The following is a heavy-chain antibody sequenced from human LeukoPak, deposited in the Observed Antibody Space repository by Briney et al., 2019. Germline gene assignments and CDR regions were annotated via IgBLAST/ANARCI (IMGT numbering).Heavy chain of an antibody. J-gene: IGHJ4*02. V-gene: IGHV4-34*01. CDR3: ARVVAGFFDY. Sequence: SETLSLTCAVYGGSFSGYYWSWIRQPPGKGLEWIGEINHSGSTNYNPSLKSRVTISVDTSKNQFSLKLSSVTAADTAVYYCARVVAGFFDYWGQGTLVTVSS. D-gene: IGHD6-19*01. CDR2: INHSGST. CDR1: GGSFSGYY.